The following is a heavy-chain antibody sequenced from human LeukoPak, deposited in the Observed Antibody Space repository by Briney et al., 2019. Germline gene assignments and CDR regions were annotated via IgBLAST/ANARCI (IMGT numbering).Heavy chain of an antibody. J-gene: IGHJ5*02. CDR2: IYYSGST. Sequence: PSETLSLTCTVSGGSISSYYWGWIRQPPGKGLEWIGSIYYSGSTYYNPSLKSRVTISVDTSKNQFSLKLSSVTAADTAVYYCARDPVVTEGWFDPWGQGTLVTVSS. D-gene: IGHD4-23*01. CDR3: ARDPVVTEGWFDP. CDR1: GGSISSYY. V-gene: IGHV4-39*07.